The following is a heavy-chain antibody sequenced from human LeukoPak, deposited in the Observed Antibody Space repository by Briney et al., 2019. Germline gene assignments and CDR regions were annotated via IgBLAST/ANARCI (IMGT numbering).Heavy chain of an antibody. V-gene: IGHV1-69*06. D-gene: IGHD2-15*01. J-gene: IGHJ6*03. Sequence: SVKVSCKASGGTLNSYVISWVRQAPGQGLEWMGGIIPISGTTNYAQKFQGRVTITADKSTSTAYMELSSLRSEGTAVYYCATLCCGSYYMDVWGKGTTVTVSS. CDR2: IIPISGTT. CDR1: GGTLNSYV. CDR3: ATLCCGSYYMDV.